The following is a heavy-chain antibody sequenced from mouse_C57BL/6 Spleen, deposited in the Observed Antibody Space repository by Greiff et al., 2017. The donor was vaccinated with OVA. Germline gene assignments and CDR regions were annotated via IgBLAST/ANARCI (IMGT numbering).Heavy chain of an antibody. J-gene: IGHJ4*01. CDR2: IYPGDGGT. V-gene: IGHV1-82*01. Sequence: VQLQQSGPELVKPGASVKISCKASGYAFSSSWMNWVKQRPGKGLEWIGRIYPGDGGTNYNGKFKGKATLTADKSSSTAYMQLSSLTSEDSAVYYCARSGGNYGGYAMDYGGQGTSVTVSS. D-gene: IGHD2-1*01. CDR1: GYAFSSSW. CDR3: ARSGGNYGGYAMDY.